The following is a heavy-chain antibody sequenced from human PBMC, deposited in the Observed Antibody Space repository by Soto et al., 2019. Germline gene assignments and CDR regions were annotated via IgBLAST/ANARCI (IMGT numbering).Heavy chain of an antibody. CDR2: GNGNT. V-gene: IGHV1-3*01. CDR3: AITKSEQWLVNDY. J-gene: IGHJ4*02. Sequence: GNGNTKYSQKFQGRVTITRDTYASTAYMELSSLRSEDTAVYYCAITKSEQWLVNDYWGQGTLVTVSS. D-gene: IGHD6-19*01.